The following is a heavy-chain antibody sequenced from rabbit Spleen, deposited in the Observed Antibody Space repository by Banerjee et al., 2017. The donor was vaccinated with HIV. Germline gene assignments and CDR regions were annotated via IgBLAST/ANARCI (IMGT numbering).Heavy chain of an antibody. CDR3: ARDWGYYTYLYGGVTYASDL. CDR2: IYSGTSGTT. D-gene: IGHD6-1*01. Sequence: QEQLVESGGGLVQPEGSLTLTCTVSGFDFSINYVMRWVRQAPGKGLEWIACIYSGTSGTTYYASWANGRFTISKTSSTTVTLQMTSLTAADTATYFCARDWGYYTYLYGGVTYASDLWGQCTLVTVS. CDR1: GFDFSINYV. J-gene: IGHJ3*01. V-gene: IGHV1S45*01.